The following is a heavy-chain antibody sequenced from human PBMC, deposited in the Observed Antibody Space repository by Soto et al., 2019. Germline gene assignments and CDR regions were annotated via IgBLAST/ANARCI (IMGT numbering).Heavy chain of an antibody. CDR3: ARNRITMVRGVDNLFDP. V-gene: IGHV3-74*01. Sequence: GGSLRLSCAASGFTFSSYWMHWVRQAPGKGLVWVSRINSDGSSTSYADSVKGRFTISRDNAKNTLYLQMNSLRAEDTAVYYCARNRITMVRGVDNLFDPWGQGTLVTVSS. D-gene: IGHD3-10*01. CDR1: GFTFSSYW. J-gene: IGHJ5*02. CDR2: INSDGSST.